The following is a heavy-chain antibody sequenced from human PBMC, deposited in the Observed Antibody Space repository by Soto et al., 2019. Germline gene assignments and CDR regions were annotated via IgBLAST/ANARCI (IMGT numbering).Heavy chain of an antibody. D-gene: IGHD3-10*01. J-gene: IGHJ5*02. CDR1: GGTFSTYS. CDR3: ARGGTWSGWSAP. V-gene: IGHV1-69*06. CDR2: IIPIFGTS. Sequence: QVQLVQSGAEVRKPGSSVKVSCRTSGGTFSTYSISWVRQAPGQGLEWMGGIIPIFGTSDYAQKFQGRVTITGEKSTSKVYRDWNSVSSEDTAVYYWARGGTWSGWSAPGGQGTLVTFPS.